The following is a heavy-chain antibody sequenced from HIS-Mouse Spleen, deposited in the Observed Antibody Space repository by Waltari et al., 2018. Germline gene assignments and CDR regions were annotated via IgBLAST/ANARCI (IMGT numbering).Heavy chain of an antibody. CDR3: ARAGYNWNDAFDI. CDR1: GFTFSRFW. J-gene: IGHJ3*02. D-gene: IGHD1-20*01. CDR2: IKQDGSEK. Sequence: EVQLVESGGGLVQPGGSLSLSCGALGFTFSRFWMSWVRQAPGKGLEWVANIKQDGSEKYYVDSVKGRFTISRDNAKNSLYLQMNSLRAEDTAVYYCARAGYNWNDAFDIWGQGTMVTVSS. V-gene: IGHV3-7*01.